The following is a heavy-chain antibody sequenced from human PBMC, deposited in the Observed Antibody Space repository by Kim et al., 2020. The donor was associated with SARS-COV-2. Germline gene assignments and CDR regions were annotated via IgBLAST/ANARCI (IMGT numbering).Heavy chain of an antibody. Sequence: SETLSLTCTVSCGSISSSDYYWGWIRQPPGKGLEWIGSIYYTGTTYYNPSLKSRVTISVDTSKNQFSLKLSSVTDATAYYCARHGRTCGVCYFDHSGQGT. V-gene: IGHV4-39*01. J-gene: IGHJ4*02. CDR1: CGSISSSDYY. CDR2: IYYTGTT. CDR3: ARHGRTCGVCYFDH. D-gene: IGHD2-8*02.